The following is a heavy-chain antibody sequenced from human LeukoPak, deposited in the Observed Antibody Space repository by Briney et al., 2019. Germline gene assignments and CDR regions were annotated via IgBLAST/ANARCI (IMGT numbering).Heavy chain of an antibody. CDR1: GFSFSDYW. D-gene: IGHD2-2*01. V-gene: IGHV3-7*03. Sequence: GGSLRLSCATSGFSFSDYWMNWVRQAPGKGLEWVADIKQDGSEKYYVDSVKGRFTISRDNAKNSLYLQMNSLRAEDTAVYYCAKDVVVEGWFDPWGQGTLVTVSS. CDR2: IKQDGSEK. CDR3: AKDVVVEGWFDP. J-gene: IGHJ5*02.